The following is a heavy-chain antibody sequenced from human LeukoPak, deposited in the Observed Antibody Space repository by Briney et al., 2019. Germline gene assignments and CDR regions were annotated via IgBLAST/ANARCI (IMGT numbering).Heavy chain of an antibody. CDR3: VRGNDYGGPHY. CDR2: IDRDGSRI. CDR1: GFTFSDYW. Sequence: GGSLRLSCAASGFTFSDYWMHWVRQAPGKGLVWVSRIDRDGSRINYADSVKGRFTISRDNGKNTLFLQMNSLRAEDAAVYYCVRGNDYGGPHYWGQGTLVTVSS. J-gene: IGHJ4*02. D-gene: IGHD4-23*01. V-gene: IGHV3-74*01.